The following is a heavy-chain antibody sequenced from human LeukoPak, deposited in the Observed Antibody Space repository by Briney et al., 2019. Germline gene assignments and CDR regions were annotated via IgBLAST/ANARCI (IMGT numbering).Heavy chain of an antibody. Sequence: AGGSLRLSCAASGFTVSSNYMSWVRQAPGKGLEWVSIIYSGGITYYVDSVKGRFTISRDNSKNTLYLQMNSLRAEDTAVYYCAKGYGDYLADYWGQGTLVTVSS. D-gene: IGHD4-17*01. J-gene: IGHJ4*02. CDR2: IYSGGIT. CDR3: AKGYGDYLADY. V-gene: IGHV3-66*02. CDR1: GFTVSSNY.